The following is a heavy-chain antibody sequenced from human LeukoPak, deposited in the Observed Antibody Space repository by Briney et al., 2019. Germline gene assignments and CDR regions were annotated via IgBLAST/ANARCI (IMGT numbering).Heavy chain of an antibody. CDR1: GGSFSGYY. CDR2: INHSGST. J-gene: IGHJ4*02. Sequence: SETLSLTCAVYGGSFSGYYWSWIRQPPGKGLEWIGEINHSGSTNYNPSLKSRVTISVDTSKNQFSLKLSSATAADTAVYYCARGLLDYYDSSGSQGYFDYWGQGTLVTVSS. D-gene: IGHD3-22*01. V-gene: IGHV4-34*01. CDR3: ARGLLDYYDSSGSQGYFDY.